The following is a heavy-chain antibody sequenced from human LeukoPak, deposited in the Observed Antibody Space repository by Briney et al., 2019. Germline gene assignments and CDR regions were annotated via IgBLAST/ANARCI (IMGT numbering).Heavy chain of an antibody. CDR2: ISGSGDST. V-gene: IGHV3-23*01. J-gene: IGHJ4*02. Sequence: GGSLRLSCAASGFTFSSYAMSWVRQAPGKGLEWVSAISGSGDSTYYADSVKGRFTISRDNAKNSLYLQMNSLRTEDTALYYCAKDLYDYERLSVAVLDSWGQGTLVTVSS. CDR1: GFTFSSYA. CDR3: AKDLYDYERLSVAVLDS. D-gene: IGHD3-16*01.